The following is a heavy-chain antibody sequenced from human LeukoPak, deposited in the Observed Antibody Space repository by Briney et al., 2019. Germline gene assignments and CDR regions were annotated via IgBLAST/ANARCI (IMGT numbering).Heavy chain of an antibody. CDR2: INPNSGGT. CDR3: ARVETAVGMDV. CDR1: GYTFTSYG. Sequence: ASVKVSCKASGYTFTSYGISWVRQAPGQGLEWMGWINPNSGGTNYAQKFQGRVTMTRDTSISTAYMELSRLRSDDTAVYYCARVETAVGMDVWGQGTTVTVSS. D-gene: IGHD5-18*01. V-gene: IGHV1-2*02. J-gene: IGHJ6*02.